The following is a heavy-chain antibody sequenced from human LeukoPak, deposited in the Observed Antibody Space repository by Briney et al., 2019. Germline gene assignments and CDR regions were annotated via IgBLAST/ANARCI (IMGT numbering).Heavy chain of an antibody. Sequence: SETLSLTCTVSGYSISSGYYWGWIRQPPGKGLEWIGSIYHSGSTYYNPSLKSRVTISVDTSKNQFSLKLSSVTAADTAVYYRARMGGLVRGVTDPFDYWGQGTLVTVSS. J-gene: IGHJ4*02. V-gene: IGHV4-38-2*02. CDR2: IYHSGST. CDR3: ARMGGLVRGVTDPFDY. CDR1: GYSISSGYY. D-gene: IGHD3-10*01.